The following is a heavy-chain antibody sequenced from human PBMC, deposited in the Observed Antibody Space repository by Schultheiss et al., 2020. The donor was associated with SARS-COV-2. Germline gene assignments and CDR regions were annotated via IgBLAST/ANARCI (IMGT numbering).Heavy chain of an antibody. CDR2: INPSGGST. D-gene: IGHD1-26*01. Sequence: ASVKVSCKASGYTFTSYYMHWVRQAPGQGLEWMGIINPSGGSTSYAQKFQGRVTMTTDTSTSTAYMELRSLKSDDTAVYYCARDGSGTWNDYWGQGTLVTVSS. CDR3: ARDGSGTWNDY. V-gene: IGHV1-46*01. J-gene: IGHJ4*02. CDR1: GYTFTSYY.